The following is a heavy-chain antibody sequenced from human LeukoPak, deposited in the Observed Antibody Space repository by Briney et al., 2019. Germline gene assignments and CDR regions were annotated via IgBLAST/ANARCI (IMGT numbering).Heavy chain of an antibody. J-gene: IGHJ4*02. Sequence: GGSLRLSCAASGFTFSSYWMHWVRQAPGKGLVWVSRINSDGSSTSYADSVKGRFTISRDNAKNTLYLQMNSLGAEGTAVYYCAREAYDSSGYYALSSVDYWGQGTLVTVSS. V-gene: IGHV3-74*01. CDR1: GFTFSSYW. CDR3: AREAYDSSGYYALSSVDY. CDR2: INSDGSST. D-gene: IGHD3-22*01.